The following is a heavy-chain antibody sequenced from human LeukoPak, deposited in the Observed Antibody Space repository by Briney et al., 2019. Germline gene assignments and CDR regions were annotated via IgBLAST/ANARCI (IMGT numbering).Heavy chain of an antibody. V-gene: IGHV4-34*01. CDR1: GGSFSGYY. CDR3: ARGRRSGSYYYYYYYGMDV. CDR2: INHSGST. J-gene: IGHJ6*02. Sequence: PSETLSLTCAVYGGSFSGYYWGWIRQPPGKGLEWIGEINHSGSTNYNPSLKSRVTISVDTSKNQFSLKLSSVTAADTAVYYCARGRRSGSYYYYYYYGMDVWGQGTTVTVSS. D-gene: IGHD1-26*01.